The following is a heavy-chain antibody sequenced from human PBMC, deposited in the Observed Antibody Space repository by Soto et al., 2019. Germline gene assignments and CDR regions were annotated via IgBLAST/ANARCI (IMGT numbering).Heavy chain of an antibody. CDR3: ARVIRGAYYNSPLDT. J-gene: IGHJ5*02. V-gene: IGHV1-2*02. Sequence: ASVKGSCKDSGYTFTGYFMHWVRQAPGQGLEWMGWINPYSGGADYAQSFQGRVTMTRDTSLSTVYMELSRLRFDDTAVYYCARVIRGAYYNSPLDTWGQGTVVTVSS. CDR2: INPYSGGA. CDR1: GYTFTGYF. D-gene: IGHD3-10*01.